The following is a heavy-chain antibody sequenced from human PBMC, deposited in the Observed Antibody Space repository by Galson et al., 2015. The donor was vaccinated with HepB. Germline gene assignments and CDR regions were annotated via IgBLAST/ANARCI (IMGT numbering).Heavy chain of an antibody. Sequence: GWIRQSPGKGLEWIGNIHYSGSNYYNPSLKGRVTISVDTSKNQFSLKLSSVTAADTAVYYCAREGTNIVVAPTAIPSGAFDIWGQGTMVTVSS. D-gene: IGHD2-2*01. V-gene: IGHV4-39*07. J-gene: IGHJ3*02. CDR3: AREGTNIVVAPTAIPSGAFDI. CDR2: IHYSGSN.